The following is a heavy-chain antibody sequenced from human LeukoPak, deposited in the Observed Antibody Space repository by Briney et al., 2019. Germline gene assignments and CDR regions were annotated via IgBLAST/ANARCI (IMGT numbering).Heavy chain of an antibody. Sequence: SETLSLTCAVYGGSFSGYYWSWIRQPPGKGLEWIGEINHSGSTNYNPSLKSRVTISVDTSKNQFSLKLSSVTAADTAVYYCAREPYSSSRNPQMGAFDIWGQGTMVTVSS. J-gene: IGHJ3*02. D-gene: IGHD6-13*01. V-gene: IGHV4-34*01. CDR1: GGSFSGYY. CDR3: AREPYSSSRNPQMGAFDI. CDR2: INHSGST.